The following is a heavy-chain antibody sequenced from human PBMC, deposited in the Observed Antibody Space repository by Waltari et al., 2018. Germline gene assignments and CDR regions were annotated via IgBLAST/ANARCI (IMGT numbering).Heavy chain of an antibody. CDR3: ARGYCSGGSCLAY. CDR1: GGSISSGRYS. CDR2: IYTSGST. J-gene: IGHJ4*02. V-gene: IGHV4-61*09. D-gene: IGHD2-15*01. Sequence: QVQLQESGPGLVKPSQTLSLTCTVSGGSISSGRYSGSRIRQPAGKGLEGIGYIYTSGSTNYNPSLKSRVTISVDTSKNQFSLKLSSVTAADTAVYYCARGYCSGGSCLAYWGQGTLVTVSS.